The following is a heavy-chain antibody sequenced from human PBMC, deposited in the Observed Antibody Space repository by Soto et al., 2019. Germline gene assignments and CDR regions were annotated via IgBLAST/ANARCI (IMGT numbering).Heavy chain of an antibody. J-gene: IGHJ6*02. CDR2: ISTYNGDT. Sequence: VASVKVSCKASGYTFTGYAMHWVRQAPGQRLEWMGWISTYNGDTNYAQTFQGRVTMTTDTSTSTVHMEVRSLRSDDTAVYYCAREGVAPYYYYGMDVWGQGTPVTVSS. CDR3: AREGVAPYYYYGMDV. V-gene: IGHV1-18*01. D-gene: IGHD5-12*01. CDR1: GYTFTGYA.